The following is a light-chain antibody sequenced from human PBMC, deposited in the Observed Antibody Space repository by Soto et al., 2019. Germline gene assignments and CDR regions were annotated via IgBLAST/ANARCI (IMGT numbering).Light chain of an antibody. J-gene: IGKJ1*01. V-gene: IGKV1-5*03. CDR1: QSINRW. CDR2: KAS. Sequence: DSQVTQSPSTPSASVGDRVTITSRASQSINRWLAWYQQKPGKAPKLLIYKASTLESGVPSRFSGSGSGTEFTLTISSLQPEDFATYYCQQLNTYPWTFGQGTKV. CDR3: QQLNTYPWT.